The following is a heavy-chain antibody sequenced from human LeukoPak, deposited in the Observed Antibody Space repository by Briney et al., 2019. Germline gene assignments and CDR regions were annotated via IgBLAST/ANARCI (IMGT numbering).Heavy chain of an antibody. Sequence: GESLKISYKGSGYSFTSYWISWVRRMPGKGLEWMGRIDPSDSYTNYSPSFQGHVTISADKSISTAYLQWSSLKASDTAMYYCARQGVGYCSSTSCYAYKHWGQGTLVTVSS. D-gene: IGHD2-2*01. CDR2: IDPSDSYT. CDR1: GYSFTSYW. CDR3: ARQGVGYCSSTSCYAYKH. V-gene: IGHV5-10-1*01. J-gene: IGHJ1*01.